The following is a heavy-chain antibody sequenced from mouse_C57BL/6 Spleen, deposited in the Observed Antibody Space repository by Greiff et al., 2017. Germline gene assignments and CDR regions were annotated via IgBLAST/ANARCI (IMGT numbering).Heavy chain of an antibody. CDR3: ARMSYGYDGFMDY. CDR1: GFSLTSYA. D-gene: IGHD2-2*01. J-gene: IGHJ4*01. CDR2: IWTGGGT. V-gene: IGHV2-9-1*01. Sequence: VQLVESGPGLVAPSQSLSITCTVSGFSLTSYAISWVRQPPGKGLEWLGVIWTGGGTNYNSALKSRLSISKDNSKSQVVLKMNSLQTDDTARYYCARMSYGYDGFMDYWGQGTSVTVSS.